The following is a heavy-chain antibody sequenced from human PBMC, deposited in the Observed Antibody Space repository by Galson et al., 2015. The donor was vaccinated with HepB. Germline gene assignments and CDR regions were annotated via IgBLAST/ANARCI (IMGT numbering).Heavy chain of an antibody. CDR3: ARGPHIVVVPAAITGSKGMDV. J-gene: IGHJ6*02. D-gene: IGHD2-2*01. Sequence: SVKVSCKASGYTFTSYGISWVRQAPGQGLEWMGRIIPILGIANYAQKFQGRVTITADKSTSTAYMELSSLRSEDTAVYYCARGPHIVVVPAAITGSKGMDVWGQGTTVTVSS. CDR1: GYTFTSYG. CDR2: IIPILGIA. V-gene: IGHV1-69*04.